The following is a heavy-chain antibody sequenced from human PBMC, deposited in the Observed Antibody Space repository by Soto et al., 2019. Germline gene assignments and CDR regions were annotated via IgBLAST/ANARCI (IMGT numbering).Heavy chain of an antibody. CDR2: SIPLFGRP. J-gene: IGHJ4*02. Sequence: QVQLGQSGAEVKKPGSSVKVSCKASGGTCNNYAISWVRQEPGQGLEWMGGSIPLFGRPNYAQKLQGRATITADESTSKAYMELRGLRPEDTAVYYCARGVHYESSGYYYFYWGQGNLVTVSS. CDR3: ARGVHYESSGYYYFY. CDR1: GGTCNNYA. D-gene: IGHD3-22*01. V-gene: IGHV1-69*01.